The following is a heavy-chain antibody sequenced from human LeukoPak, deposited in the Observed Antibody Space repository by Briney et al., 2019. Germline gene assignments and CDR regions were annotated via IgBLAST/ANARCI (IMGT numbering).Heavy chain of an antibody. Sequence: PGGSLRLSCAASGVTLSPYGMHWVRQAPGKGLEWVSAISGSGGSTYYADSVKGRFTISRDNSKITLYLQVNSLRAEDTAVYYCAKVGAYYYYYGMDVWGQGTTVSVSS. CDR3: AKVGAYYYYYGMDV. J-gene: IGHJ6*02. V-gene: IGHV3-23*01. CDR1: GVTLSPYG. D-gene: IGHD1-26*01. CDR2: ISGSGGST.